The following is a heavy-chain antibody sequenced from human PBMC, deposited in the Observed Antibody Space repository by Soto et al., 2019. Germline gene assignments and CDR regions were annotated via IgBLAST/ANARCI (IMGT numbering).Heavy chain of an antibody. Sequence: ASAKVSCKASGDTFTTYDIYWVRQATGQGLEWMGWMNPSTGNSGYAQKFQGRVTMTSDTSISTAHMELSSLRSEDTAVYYCARRAETNGWNGFGADKYYFDFWGQGTLVTVSS. J-gene: IGHJ4*02. V-gene: IGHV1-8*01. D-gene: IGHD1-1*01. CDR3: ARRAETNGWNGFGADKYYFDF. CDR1: GDTFTTYD. CDR2: MNPSTGNS.